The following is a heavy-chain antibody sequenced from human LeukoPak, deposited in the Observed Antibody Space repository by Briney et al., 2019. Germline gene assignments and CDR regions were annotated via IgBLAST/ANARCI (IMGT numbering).Heavy chain of an antibody. Sequence: GGSLRLSCGASGFXFSGYNINWVRQAPGKGQEWVSSISPSSSYIYYADSVKGRFTISRDNAKNSVYLQMNSLRAEDTAVYYCARGRGCSSMSCYPDYWGQGTLVTVSS. CDR1: GFXFSGYN. CDR2: ISPSSSYI. V-gene: IGHV3-21*01. CDR3: ARGRGCSSMSCYPDY. J-gene: IGHJ4*02. D-gene: IGHD2-2*01.